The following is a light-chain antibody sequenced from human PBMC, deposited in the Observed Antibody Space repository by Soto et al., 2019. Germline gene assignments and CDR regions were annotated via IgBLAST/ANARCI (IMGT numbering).Light chain of an antibody. CDR1: QSVSVRF. V-gene: IGKV3-20*01. CDR3: QQYGSSPYT. Sequence: EIVLTQSPGNLSLSPGERATLSCRASQSVSVRFLAWYQQKPGQAPRLLMYGASSRATGIPDRFSGTGSGTDFTLTISRLEPEDFAVYYCQQYGSSPYTFGLGTKLEIK. J-gene: IGKJ2*01. CDR2: GAS.